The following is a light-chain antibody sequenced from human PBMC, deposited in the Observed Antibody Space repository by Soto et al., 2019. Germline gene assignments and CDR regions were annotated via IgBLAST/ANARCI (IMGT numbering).Light chain of an antibody. J-gene: IGLJ3*02. Sequence: QSALTQPASVSGSPGQSITISCTTSSSDFGTYNFVSWYQQHPGKAPKLMLYEVTRRPSGVSNRFSGSQSGNTASLTISGLQADDEADYYCCSSIHPNTLVFGGGTKLTVL. CDR1: SSDFGTYNF. CDR3: CSSIHPNTLV. V-gene: IGLV2-23*02. CDR2: EVT.